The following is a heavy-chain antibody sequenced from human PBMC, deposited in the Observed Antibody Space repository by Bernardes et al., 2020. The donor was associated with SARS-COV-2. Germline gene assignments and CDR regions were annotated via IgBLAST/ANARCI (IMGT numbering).Heavy chain of an antibody. CDR3: AVPVSYCSSTSCYTDYYYGMDV. Sequence: ASVKVSCKASGYTFTSYYMHWVRQAPGQGLEWMGIINPSGGSTSYAQKFQGRVTMTRDTSTSTVYMELSSLRSEDTAVYYCAVPVSYCSSTSCYTDYYYGMDVWGQGTTVTVSS. J-gene: IGHJ6*02. CDR1: GYTFTSYY. D-gene: IGHD2-2*02. CDR2: INPSGGST. V-gene: IGHV1-46*01.